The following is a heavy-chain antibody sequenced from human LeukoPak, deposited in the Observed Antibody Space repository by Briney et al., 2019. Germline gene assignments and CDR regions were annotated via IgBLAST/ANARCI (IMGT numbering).Heavy chain of an antibody. CDR1: GYTFTSYD. J-gene: IGHJ4*02. D-gene: IGHD6-19*01. CDR2: MNPNSGNT. V-gene: IGHV1-8*03. Sequence: ASVKVSCKASGYTFTSYDINWVRQATGQGLERMGWMNPNSGNTGYAQKFQGRVTITRNTSISTAYMELSSLRSGDTAVYYCARGWGSSGWYVDYWGQGTLVTVSS. CDR3: ARGWGSSGWYVDY.